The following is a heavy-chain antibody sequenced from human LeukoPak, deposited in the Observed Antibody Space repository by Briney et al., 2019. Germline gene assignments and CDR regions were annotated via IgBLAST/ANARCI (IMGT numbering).Heavy chain of an antibody. CDR1: GFTFSSYE. J-gene: IGHJ4*02. V-gene: IGHV3-48*03. Sequence: GGSLRLSCAASGFTFSSYEMNWVRQAPGKGLEWVSYISSSGSTIYYADSVKGRITISRDNAKNSLYLQMNSLRAEDTAVYYCATHEVVVAAFDYWGQGTLVTVSS. CDR2: ISSSGSTI. D-gene: IGHD2-15*01. CDR3: ATHEVVVAAFDY.